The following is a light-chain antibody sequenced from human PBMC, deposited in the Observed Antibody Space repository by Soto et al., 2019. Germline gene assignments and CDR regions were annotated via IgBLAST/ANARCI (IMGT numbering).Light chain of an antibody. CDR2: EVG. Sequence: QSVLTQPASVSGSPGQSITISCTGTSSDVGGYKYVSWYQQHPGKAPKLLIYEVGNRPSGVSNRFSGSKSGNTASLTISGLQAEDEADYYCCSYAGSSTYVFGTGTKLTVL. V-gene: IGLV2-14*01. CDR3: CSYAGSSTYV. CDR1: SSDVGGYKY. J-gene: IGLJ1*01.